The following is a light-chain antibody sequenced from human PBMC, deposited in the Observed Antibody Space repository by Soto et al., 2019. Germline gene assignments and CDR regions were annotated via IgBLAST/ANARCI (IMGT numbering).Light chain of an antibody. CDR2: KAS. CDR3: QQYHSYPLT. CDR1: QSISAW. Sequence: DIQMTQSLSTLSASVGERVTITCRASQSISAWLAWYQQKPGKAPKLLIYKASNVESGVPSRFSGSGSGTEFTLTISSLQPDDFATYYCQQYHSYPLTFGQGTRLEIK. V-gene: IGKV1-5*03. J-gene: IGKJ5*01.